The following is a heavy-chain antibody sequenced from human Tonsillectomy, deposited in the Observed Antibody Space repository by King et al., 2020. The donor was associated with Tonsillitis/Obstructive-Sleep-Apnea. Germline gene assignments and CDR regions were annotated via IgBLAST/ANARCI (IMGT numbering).Heavy chain of an antibody. V-gene: IGHV4-39*01. Sequence: QLQESGPGLVKPSETLSLTCTVSGGSISSSSYYWGWIRQPPGKGLEWIGSIYYSGGTYYNPSLKSRVTISVDTSKNQFSLKLSSVTAADTAVYYCASRGVGGDWYFDLWGRGTLVTVSS. CDR3: ASRGVGGDWYFDL. D-gene: IGHD5-12*01. J-gene: IGHJ2*01. CDR1: GGSISSSSYY. CDR2: IYYSGGT.